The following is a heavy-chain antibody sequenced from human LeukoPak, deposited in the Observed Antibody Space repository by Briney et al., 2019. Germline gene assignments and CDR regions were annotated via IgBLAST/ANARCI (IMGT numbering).Heavy chain of an antibody. V-gene: IGHV3-7*01. CDR2: IKQDESQK. Sequence: QTGGSLRLSCAASGFSFGSHWMSWVRQAPGKGLEWVANIKQDESQKYYLDSVKGRFTVSRDNAKNSLYLQMNSLIAEDTALYFCVRLIRHQIQDVWGRGTTVTVSS. J-gene: IGHJ6*04. CDR1: GFSFGSHW. CDR3: VRLIRHQIQDV. D-gene: IGHD2-2*01.